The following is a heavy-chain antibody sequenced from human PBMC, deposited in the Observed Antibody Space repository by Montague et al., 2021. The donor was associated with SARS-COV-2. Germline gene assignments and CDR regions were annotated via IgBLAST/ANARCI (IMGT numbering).Heavy chain of an antibody. D-gene: IGHD2-2*01. CDR3: ARAPGTRCIGDGGNCFDS. CDR1: GGSISSYY. V-gene: IGHV4-59*01. Sequence: SETLSLTCTVSGGSISSYYWSWIRQPPGKGLEWIGYIYYSGSTKYSPSLRSRVTISVDTSKNHFSLKLRSVTAADTAVYYCARAPGTRCIGDGGNCFDSWGLGALVTVSS. J-gene: IGHJ4*02. CDR2: IYYSGST.